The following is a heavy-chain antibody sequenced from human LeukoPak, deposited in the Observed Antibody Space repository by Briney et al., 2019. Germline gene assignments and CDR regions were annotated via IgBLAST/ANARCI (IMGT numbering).Heavy chain of an antibody. Sequence: SETLSLTCSVSNGSISSDYWTWNRQPPGKGLEWIGYIYYSGSTKYNPSLESRATISLDTSRNQFSLKLTSMSAADTAVYYCARLTTRPGGIRPLIMDFWGQGTLVTVSS. V-gene: IGHV4-59*01. J-gene: IGHJ4*02. CDR2: IYYSGST. CDR3: ARLTTRPGGIRPLIMDF. CDR1: NGSISSDY. D-gene: IGHD3-10*01.